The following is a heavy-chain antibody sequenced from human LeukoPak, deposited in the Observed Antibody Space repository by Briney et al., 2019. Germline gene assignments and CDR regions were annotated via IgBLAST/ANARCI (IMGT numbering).Heavy chain of an antibody. D-gene: IGHD6-19*01. Sequence: ASVKVSCKASGYTFTSYDINWVRQATGQGLEWMGWKNPNSGNTGYAQKFQGRVTMTRNTSISTAYMELSSLRSEDTAVYYCARVLKTYSSGWGVGYWGQGTLVTVSS. J-gene: IGHJ4*02. V-gene: IGHV1-8*01. CDR1: GYTFTSYD. CDR2: KNPNSGNT. CDR3: ARVLKTYSSGWGVGY.